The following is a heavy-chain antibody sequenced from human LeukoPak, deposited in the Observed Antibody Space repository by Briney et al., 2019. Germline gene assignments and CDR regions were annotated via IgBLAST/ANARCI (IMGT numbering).Heavy chain of an antibody. CDR2: ISSSSSYI. V-gene: IGHV3-21*01. Sequence: PGGSLRLSCAASGFTFSSYSMNWVRQAPGKGLEWVSSISSSSSYIYYADSVKGRFTISRDNAKNSLYLQMNSLRAEDTAVYYCARDEAEYYGSGSYTSYYFDYWGQGTLVTVSS. J-gene: IGHJ4*02. CDR3: ARDEAEYYGSGSYTSYYFDY. CDR1: GFTFSSYS. D-gene: IGHD3-10*01.